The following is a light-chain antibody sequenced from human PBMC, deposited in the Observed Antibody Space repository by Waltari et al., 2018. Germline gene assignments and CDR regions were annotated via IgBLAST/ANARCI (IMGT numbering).Light chain of an antibody. CDR3: QTWGTGIRWV. CDR2: VNSDGTH. V-gene: IGLV4-69*01. Sequence: QLVLTQSPSASASLGASVKIICTLSSGHPKNGLPWLQPQPEKGPRYLMKVNSDGTHNKGDGIPDRFSGSSSGAERYLTISSLQSEDEADYYCQTWGTGIRWVFGGGTKVTVL. CDR1: SGHPKNG. J-gene: IGLJ3*02.